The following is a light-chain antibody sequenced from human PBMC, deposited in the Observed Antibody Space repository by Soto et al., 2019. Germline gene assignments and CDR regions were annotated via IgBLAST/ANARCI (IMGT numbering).Light chain of an antibody. CDR3: QSYDSSLSGHVV. Sequence: QSALTQPPSVSGAPGQRVTISCTGSSSNIGAGYDVHWYQQLPGTAPKLLIYGNSNRPSGVPDRFSGSKSGTSASLAITGLQAEDEADEYCQSYDSSLSGHVVFGGGTKLTVL. J-gene: IGLJ2*01. CDR2: GNS. V-gene: IGLV1-40*01. CDR1: SSNIGAGYD.